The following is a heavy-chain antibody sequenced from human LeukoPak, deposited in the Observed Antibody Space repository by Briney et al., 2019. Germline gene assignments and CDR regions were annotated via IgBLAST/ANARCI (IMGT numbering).Heavy chain of an antibody. Sequence: GGSLRLSCAASGFTFSSYGMHWVRQAPDKGLECVAVIWYDGSNKYYVDSVKGRFTISRDNSKNTLYLQMNSLRAEDTAVYYCARDQNEGYGDYFYYFDYWGQGTLVTVSS. CDR2: IWYDGSNK. D-gene: IGHD4-17*01. CDR1: GFTFSSYG. V-gene: IGHV3-33*01. J-gene: IGHJ4*02. CDR3: ARDQNEGYGDYFYYFDY.